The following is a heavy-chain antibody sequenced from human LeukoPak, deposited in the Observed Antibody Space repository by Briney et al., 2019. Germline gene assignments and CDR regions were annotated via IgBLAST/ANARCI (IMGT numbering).Heavy chain of an antibody. Sequence: SETLSLTCTVSGGSISSSSYYWGWIRQPPGKGLEWIGSIYDSGSTYYNPSLKSRVTISVDTSKNQFSLKLSSVTAADTAVYYCARRPHRSSTNWFDPWGQGTLVTVSS. D-gene: IGHD2-2*01. CDR2: IYDSGST. CDR1: GGSISSSSYY. V-gene: IGHV4-39*01. CDR3: ARRPHRSSTNWFDP. J-gene: IGHJ5*02.